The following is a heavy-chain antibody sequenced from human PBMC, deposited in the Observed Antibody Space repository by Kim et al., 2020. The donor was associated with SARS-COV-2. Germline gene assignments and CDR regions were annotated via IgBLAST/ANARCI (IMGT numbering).Heavy chain of an antibody. CDR3: ASAVVGTFYYGMDV. V-gene: IGHV5-51*01. CDR1: GYTFAKYW. Sequence: GESLKISCEGSGYTFAKYWVAWVRQMPGKGLEWMGIIYPGDSDTRYSPSFQGQVTMSVDKSLKTAYPQWNSLKTSDTGMYFCASAVVGTFYYGMDVWGQGTTVIVTS. J-gene: IGHJ6*02. D-gene: IGHD6-19*01. CDR2: IYPGDSDT.